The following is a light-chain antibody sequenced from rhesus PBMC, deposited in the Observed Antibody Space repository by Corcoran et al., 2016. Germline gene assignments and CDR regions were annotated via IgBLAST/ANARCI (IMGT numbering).Light chain of an antibody. CDR2: DIS. CDR3: ISYASSNNYI. CDR1: NSDIGGYNR. Sequence: QAAPTQSPSVSGSPGQSVTISCTGTNSDIGGYNRVSWYQQHPDKAPKLMVYDISQRPSGVSDRFSGSKSGNTASLTISGLQADDEAYYDCISYASSNNYIFGSGTRLTVL. V-gene: IGLV2-13*03. J-gene: IGLJ1*01.